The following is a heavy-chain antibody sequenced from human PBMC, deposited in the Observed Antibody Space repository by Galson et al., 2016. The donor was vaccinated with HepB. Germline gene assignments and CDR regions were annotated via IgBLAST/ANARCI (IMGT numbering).Heavy chain of an antibody. CDR1: GYTFSIYG. V-gene: IGHV1-18*01. CDR2: ISAYNGNT. Sequence: SVKVSCKASGYTFSIYGISWVRQAPGQGLEWMGWISAYNGNTNYAQNLQGRVTMTTDTSTSTAYMELRSLRSDDTAVYYCARDLPTNYYDSSGYYYGDGFDYWGQGTLVTVSS. D-gene: IGHD3-22*01. J-gene: IGHJ4*02. CDR3: ARDLPTNYYDSSGYYYGDGFDY.